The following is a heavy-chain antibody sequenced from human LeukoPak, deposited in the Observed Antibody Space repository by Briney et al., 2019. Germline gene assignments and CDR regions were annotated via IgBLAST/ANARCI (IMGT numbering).Heavy chain of an antibody. J-gene: IGHJ4*02. Sequence: GRAVTLTCAASGFTFDDYALHWVRQAPGKGLEWVSGISWNSGSIGYADSVKGRFTISRDNATISLYLQMNSLRGEDTAVYYCTRDRSRAEDDWGQGNLVTVSS. CDR3: TRDRSRAEDD. CDR2: ISWNSGSI. CDR1: GFTFDDYA. V-gene: IGHV3-9*01. D-gene: IGHD1-14*01.